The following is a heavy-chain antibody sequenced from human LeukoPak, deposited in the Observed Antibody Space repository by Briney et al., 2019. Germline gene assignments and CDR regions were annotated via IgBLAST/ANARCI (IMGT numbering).Heavy chain of an antibody. Sequence: NSSETLSLTCTVSGGSISSSSYYWGWIRQPPGKGLEWIGSIYYSGSTYYNPSLKSQVTISLDTSKNQFSLKLSSVTAADTAVYYCARVDCSSTSCYGGGINWFDPWGQGTLVTVSS. J-gene: IGHJ5*02. CDR2: IYYSGST. CDR3: ARVDCSSTSCYGGGINWFDP. CDR1: GGSISSSSYY. D-gene: IGHD2-2*01. V-gene: IGHV4-39*07.